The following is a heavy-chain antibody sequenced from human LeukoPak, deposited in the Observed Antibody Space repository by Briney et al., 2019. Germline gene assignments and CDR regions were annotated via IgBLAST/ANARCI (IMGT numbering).Heavy chain of an antibody. CDR1: GFTFDDYT. CDR2: ISWDGDNT. V-gene: IGHV3-43*01. D-gene: IGHD6-19*01. Sequence: PGGSVRLSCAASGFTFDDYTMSWVRQAPGKGLEWVSLISWDGDNTYYADSVKGRFTISRDNSRNFLYLQMSSLRTEDTALYYCAKGNSIAVSAFFDYWGQGNLVTVSS. J-gene: IGHJ4*02. CDR3: AKGNSIAVSAFFDY.